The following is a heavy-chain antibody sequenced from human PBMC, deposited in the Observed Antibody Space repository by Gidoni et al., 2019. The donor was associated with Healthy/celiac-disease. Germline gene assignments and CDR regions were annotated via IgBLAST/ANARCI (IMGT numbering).Heavy chain of an antibody. V-gene: IGHV3-30*04. Sequence: QVQLVESGGGVVQPGRSLRLSCAASGFTFGSYAMHWVRQDPGKGLEWVAVIAYDGRNKYYADSVKGRFTISRDNSKNTLYLQMNSLRAEDTAVYYCARGWQWLPPLDYWGQGTLVTVSS. J-gene: IGHJ4*02. D-gene: IGHD6-19*01. CDR3: ARGWQWLPPLDY. CDR1: GFTFGSYA. CDR2: IAYDGRNK.